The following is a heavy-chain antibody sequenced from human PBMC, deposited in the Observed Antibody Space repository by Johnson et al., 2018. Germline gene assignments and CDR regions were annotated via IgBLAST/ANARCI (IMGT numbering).Heavy chain of an antibody. D-gene: IGHD4-17*01. J-gene: IGHJ6*02. CDR2: ISYDGSNK. CDR1: GFTFSSYA. V-gene: IGHV3-30-3*01. CDR3: AREISDGDYASGLDV. Sequence: QVQLVQSGGGVVQPGRSLRLSCAASGFTFSSYAMHWVRQAPGKGLEWVAVISYDGSNKYYADSVKGRFTISRDNSKNTLYLQMNSLRAEDTAVYFCAREISDGDYASGLDVWGQGTTVTVFS.